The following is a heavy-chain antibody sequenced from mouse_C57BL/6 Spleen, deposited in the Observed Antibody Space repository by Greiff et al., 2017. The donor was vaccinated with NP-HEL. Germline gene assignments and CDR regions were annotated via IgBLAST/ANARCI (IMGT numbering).Heavy chain of an antibody. V-gene: IGHV1-9*01. D-gene: IGHD2-2*01. CDR2: ILPGSGST. Sequence: QVQLKQSGAELMKPGASVKLSCKATGYTFTGYWIEWVKQRPGHGLEWIGEILPGSGSTNYNEKFKGKATFTADTSSNTAYMQLSSLTTEDSAIYYCASRGIGYGYDAYFDYWGQGTTLTVSS. CDR3: ASRGIGYGYDAYFDY. J-gene: IGHJ2*01. CDR1: GYTFTGYW.